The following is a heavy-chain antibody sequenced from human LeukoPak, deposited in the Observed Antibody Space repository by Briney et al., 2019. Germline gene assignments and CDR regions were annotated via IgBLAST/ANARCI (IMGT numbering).Heavy chain of an antibody. J-gene: IGHJ5*02. Sequence: PSETLSLTCTVSGGSISSYYWSWIRQPPGKGLEWIGYIYYSGSTNYNPSLKSRVTISVDTSKNQFSLKLSSVTAADTAVYYCARATYCSGGSCYSRFWFDPWGQGTLVTVSS. CDR3: ARATYCSGGSCYSRFWFDP. D-gene: IGHD2-15*01. CDR1: GGSISSYY. V-gene: IGHV4-59*01. CDR2: IYYSGST.